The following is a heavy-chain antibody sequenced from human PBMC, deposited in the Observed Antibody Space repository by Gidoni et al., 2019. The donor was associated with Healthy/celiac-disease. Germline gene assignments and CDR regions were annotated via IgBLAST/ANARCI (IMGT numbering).Heavy chain of an antibody. CDR3: AKDIRYSSSWYKGDAFDI. J-gene: IGHJ3*02. Sequence: EVQLVESGGGLVQPGRSLRLSCAASGFTFDDYALHWVRQAPGKGLEWVSGISWNSGSIGYADSVKGRFTISRDNAKNSLYLQMNSLRAEDTALYYCAKDIRYSSSWYKGDAFDIWGQGTMVTVSS. V-gene: IGHV3-9*01. CDR1: GFTFDDYA. D-gene: IGHD6-13*01. CDR2: ISWNSGSI.